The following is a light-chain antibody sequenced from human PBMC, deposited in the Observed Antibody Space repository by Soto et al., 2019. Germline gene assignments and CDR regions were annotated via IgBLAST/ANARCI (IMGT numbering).Light chain of an antibody. J-gene: IGKJ1*01. CDR1: QSISSW. CDR3: QQYNIYPWT. Sequence: DTQMTQSPSTLSTSVGDRVTITCRASQSISSWLAWYQQKPGTAPKLLIYDASSLESGVPSRFSSSGSGTEFTLTITSLQPDDFATYYCQQYNIYPWTFGQGTKVEIK. V-gene: IGKV1-5*01. CDR2: DAS.